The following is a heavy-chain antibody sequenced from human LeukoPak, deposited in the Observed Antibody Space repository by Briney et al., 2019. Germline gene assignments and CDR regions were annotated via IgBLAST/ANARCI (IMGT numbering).Heavy chain of an antibody. V-gene: IGHV3-30-3*01. Sequence: GGSLRLSCAASGFTFSSYAMHWVRQAPGKGLEWVAVISYDGSNKYYADSVKGRFTISRDNAKNSLYLQMNSLRAEDTALYYCAKDTLLDHPGGYFDYWGQGTLVTVSS. CDR3: AKDTLLDHPGGYFDY. CDR2: ISYDGSNK. J-gene: IGHJ4*02. D-gene: IGHD1-1*01. CDR1: GFTFSSYA.